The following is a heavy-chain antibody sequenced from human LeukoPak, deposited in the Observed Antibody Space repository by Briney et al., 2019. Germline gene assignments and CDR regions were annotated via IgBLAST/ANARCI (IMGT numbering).Heavy chain of an antibody. CDR3: ASAAISGSYYPYYFDY. J-gene: IGHJ4*02. V-gene: IGHV4-34*01. CDR1: GGSFSGYY. Sequence: SETLSLTCAVYGGSFSGYYWSWIRQPPGKGLEWIGEINHSGSTNYNPSLKSRVTMSVDTSKNQFSLKLSSVTAADTAVYYCASAAISGSYYPYYFDYWGQGTLVTVSS. D-gene: IGHD1-26*01. CDR2: INHSGST.